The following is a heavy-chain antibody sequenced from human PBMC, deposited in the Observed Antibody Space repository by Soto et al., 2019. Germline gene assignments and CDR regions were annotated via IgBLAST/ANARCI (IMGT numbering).Heavy chain of an antibody. J-gene: IGHJ6*02. Sequence: EVQLVESGGGLVQPGGSLRLSCEASGFTFRNYDMHWVRQGTGKGLEWVSGISAAGDPDYADSVEGRFTISRENAQKSFFLQMNSLRGGDTAVYYCARTDRDFYGLDVWGQGTTVIVSS. CDR2: ISAAGDP. CDR3: ARTDRDFYGLDV. CDR1: GFTFRNYD. V-gene: IGHV3-13*05.